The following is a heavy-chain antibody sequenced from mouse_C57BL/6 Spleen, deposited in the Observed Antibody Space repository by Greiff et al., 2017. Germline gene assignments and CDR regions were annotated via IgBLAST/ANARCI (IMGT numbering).Heavy chain of an antibody. D-gene: IGHD2-4*01. J-gene: IGHJ2*01. Sequence: DVKLQESGAEFVKPGASVKFSCTASGFNIKDYYMHWVKQRTEQGLEWIGRIDPEDGETKYAPKFQGKDTITADTSSNTAYLQLSSLTSEDTAVYYCSRSYYDYLYVDYWGQGTTLTVSS. V-gene: IGHV14-2*01. CDR2: IDPEDGET. CDR1: GFNIKDYY. CDR3: SRSYYDYLYVDY.